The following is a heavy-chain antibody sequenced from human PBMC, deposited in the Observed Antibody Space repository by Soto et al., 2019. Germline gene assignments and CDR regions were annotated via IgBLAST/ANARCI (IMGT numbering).Heavy chain of an antibody. CDR2: ISYDGSNK. Sequence: GGSLRLSCAASGFTFSSYGMHWVRQAPGKGLEWVAVISYDGSNKYYADSVKGRFTISRDNSKNTLYLQMNSLRAEDTAVYYCAKDGQQMVPTSSAYCLDVWGQGLPVSVYS. D-gene: IGHD6-13*01. CDR3: AKDGQQMVPTSSAYCLDV. CDR1: GFTFSSYG. V-gene: IGHV3-30*18. J-gene: IGHJ6*02.